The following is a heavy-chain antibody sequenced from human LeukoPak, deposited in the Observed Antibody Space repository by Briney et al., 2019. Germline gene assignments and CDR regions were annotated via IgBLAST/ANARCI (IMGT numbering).Heavy chain of an antibody. CDR2: IYCSGST. CDR1: GSSISSGYY. J-gene: IGHJ4*02. Sequence: PSETLSLTCTVSGSSISSGYYWGWIRQPPGKGMEWIGYIYCSGSTNYNPSLKSRVIISVDTSKNQFSLKLSSVTAADTAVYYCARGPFVVVPAAISPRPFDYWGQGTLVTVSS. CDR3: ARGPFVVVPAAISPRPFDY. V-gene: IGHV4-61*01. D-gene: IGHD2-2*02.